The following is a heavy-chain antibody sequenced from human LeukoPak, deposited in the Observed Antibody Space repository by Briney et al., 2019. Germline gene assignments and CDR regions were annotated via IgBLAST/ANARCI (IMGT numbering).Heavy chain of an antibody. Sequence: PVKVSCKASGGTFSSHAISWVRQAPGQGLEWVGGIIPIFGTTNYAQKFQGRVTITTDESTSTGYMELRSLRSDDTAVYYCARGDSGYDYGFDNWGQGTLVTVSS. CDR1: GGTFSSHA. CDR2: IIPIFGTT. J-gene: IGHJ4*02. V-gene: IGHV1-69*05. D-gene: IGHD5-12*01. CDR3: ARGDSGYDYGFDN.